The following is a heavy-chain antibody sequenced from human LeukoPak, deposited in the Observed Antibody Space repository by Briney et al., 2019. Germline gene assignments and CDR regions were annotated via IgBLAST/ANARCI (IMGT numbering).Heavy chain of an antibody. CDR3: VKVAKYYYGSETYYFFEH. CDR2: INQDGTEK. V-gene: IGHV3-7*01. D-gene: IGHD3-10*01. CDR1: GFTFTTYW. J-gene: IGHJ4*02. Sequence: GGSLRLSCAASGFTFTTYWMSWVRQFPGKALEWVANINQDGTEKYYVDSVKGRFTVSRDNAKNSLYLQMNSLRVEDTAIYYCVKVAKYYYGSETYYFFEHWGQGTPVTASS.